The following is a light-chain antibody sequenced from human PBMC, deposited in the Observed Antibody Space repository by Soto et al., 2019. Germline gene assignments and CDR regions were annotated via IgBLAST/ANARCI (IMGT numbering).Light chain of an antibody. CDR2: DDS. CDR1: DIGSES. J-gene: IGLJ1*01. Sequence: SYELTQPPSVSVAPGQTARITCGGNDIGSESVHWYQEKPGQAPVLVVYDDSDRPSGIPERFSGSKSGNTATLTISRVEAGDEDDYYCQVWHASTDHPYGFGTGTKVTVL. V-gene: IGLV3-21*02. CDR3: QVWHASTDHPYG.